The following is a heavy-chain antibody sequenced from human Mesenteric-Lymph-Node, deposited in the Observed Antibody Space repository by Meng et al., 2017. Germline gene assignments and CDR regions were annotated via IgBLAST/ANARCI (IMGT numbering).Heavy chain of an antibody. CDR3: ARGADYYYDSSGYYDY. D-gene: IGHD3-22*01. V-gene: IGHV3-30*07. Sequence: GESLKISCAASGFTFSSYAMHWVRQAPGKGLEWVAVISYDGSNKYYADSVKGRFTISRDNAKNSLYLQMNSLRAENTAVYYCARGADYYYDSSGYYDYWGQGTLVAVSS. CDR1: GFTFSSYA. J-gene: IGHJ4*02. CDR2: ISYDGSNK.